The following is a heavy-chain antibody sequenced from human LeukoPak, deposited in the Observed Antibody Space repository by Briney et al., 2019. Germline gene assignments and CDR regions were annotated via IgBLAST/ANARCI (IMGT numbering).Heavy chain of an antibody. J-gene: IGHJ5*02. CDR3: ARGVAASNWFDP. CDR2: IYYSGST. D-gene: IGHD2-15*01. V-gene: IGHV4-30-4*08. Sequence: SETLSLTCTVSGGSISSGDDYWSWIRQPPGKGLEWIGYIYYSGSTYYNPSLKSRVTISVDTSKNQFSLKLSSVTAADTAVYYCARGVAASNWFDPWGQGTLVTVSS. CDR1: GGSISSGDDY.